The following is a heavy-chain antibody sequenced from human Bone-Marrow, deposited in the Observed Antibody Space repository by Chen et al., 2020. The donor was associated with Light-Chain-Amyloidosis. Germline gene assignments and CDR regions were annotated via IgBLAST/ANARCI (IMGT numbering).Heavy chain of an antibody. D-gene: IGHD3-16*01. CDR1: GISFSNNW. J-gene: IGHJ4*02. CDR3: TTEYLGAYDY. Sequence: EVQLVESGGGLVQPGESLRLSCAASGISFSNNWMSWVRQAPGKGLEWVANVQGDGSDKYYVDSVKSRFTISRDNAKNSLYLQINSLRAEDTAVYYCTTEYLGAYDYWGQGTLLTVSS. CDR2: VQGDGSDK. V-gene: IGHV3-7*05.